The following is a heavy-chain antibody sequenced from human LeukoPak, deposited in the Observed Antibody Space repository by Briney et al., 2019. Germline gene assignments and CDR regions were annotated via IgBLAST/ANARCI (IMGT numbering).Heavy chain of an antibody. CDR1: GGSISSYY. CDR2: IYYSGST. Sequence: PSETLSLTCTVSGGSISSYYWSWIRQPPGKGLEWIGYIYYSGSTNYNPSLKSRVTISVDTSTNQFSLRLTSVTAADTAVYYCARAAQASLQPRFDPWGQGTLVTVSS. CDR3: ARAAQASLQPRFDP. D-gene: IGHD3-16*02. V-gene: IGHV4-59*08. J-gene: IGHJ5*02.